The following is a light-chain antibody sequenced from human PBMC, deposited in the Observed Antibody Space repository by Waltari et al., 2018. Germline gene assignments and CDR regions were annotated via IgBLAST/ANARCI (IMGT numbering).Light chain of an antibody. CDR1: QDISNS. J-gene: IGKJ1*01. Sequence: DIQMTQSPSAVSASVGDRVTITCRACQDISNSLAWFQQKPGKAPKRLIFAASSLQSGVPSRFGGSGSATEFTLTISNLQPEDFGTYYCLQDNTYPWTFGQGTRVDI. CDR3: LQDNTYPWT. CDR2: AAS. V-gene: IGKV1-17*03.